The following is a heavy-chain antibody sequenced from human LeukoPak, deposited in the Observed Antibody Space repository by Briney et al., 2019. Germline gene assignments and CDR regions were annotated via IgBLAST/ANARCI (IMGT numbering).Heavy chain of an antibody. Sequence: GGSLRLSCGVSGFTFSDYWMNWVRQAPGKGLEWVASIKQDGSEKSYVDSVKGRFTISRDNAKNSLYLQMNSLRAEDTALYYCARDTTIFGVVTAYYFDYWGQGTLVTVSS. J-gene: IGHJ4*02. CDR1: GFTFSDYW. CDR3: ARDTTIFGVVTAYYFDY. D-gene: IGHD3-3*01. V-gene: IGHV3-7*03. CDR2: IKQDGSEK.